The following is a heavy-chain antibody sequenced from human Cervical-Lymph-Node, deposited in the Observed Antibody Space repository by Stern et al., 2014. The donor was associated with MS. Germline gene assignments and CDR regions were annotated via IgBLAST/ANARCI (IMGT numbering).Heavy chain of an antibody. V-gene: IGHV1-18*01. CDR3: ARAAGILDF. Sequence: MQLVESGNEVKKPGASVKVSCEASGYTFTSPGISWVRQAPGQRLEWMGWISAYNGNTNYEQKFQDRVTMTTDTSTSTVYMELRNLRSDDAALYYCARAAGILDFWGQGTLVTVSS. J-gene: IGHJ4*02. CDR2: ISAYNGNT. D-gene: IGHD1-1*01. CDR1: GYTFTSPG.